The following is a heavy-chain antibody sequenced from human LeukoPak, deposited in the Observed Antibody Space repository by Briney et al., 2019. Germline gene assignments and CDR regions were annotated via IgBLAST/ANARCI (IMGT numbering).Heavy chain of an antibody. Sequence: GESLKISCKGSGYSFTSYRIGWVRQMPGKGLELMGIIYPGDSDTRYSPSFQGQVTISADKSISTAYLQWSSLKASDTAMYYCARHQWLTSVDYWGQGTLVTVSS. CDR2: IYPGDSDT. D-gene: IGHD6-19*01. J-gene: IGHJ4*02. CDR3: ARHQWLTSVDY. V-gene: IGHV5-51*01. CDR1: GYSFTSYR.